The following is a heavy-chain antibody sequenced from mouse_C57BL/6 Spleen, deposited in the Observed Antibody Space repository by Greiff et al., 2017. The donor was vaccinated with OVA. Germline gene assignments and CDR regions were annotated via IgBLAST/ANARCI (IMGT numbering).Heavy chain of an antibody. CDR3: ARETQNYAMDY. V-gene: IGHV5-4*01. Sequence: EVMLVESGGGLVKPGGSLKLSCAASGFTFSSYAMSWVRQTPEKRLEWVATISDGGSYTYYPDNVKGRFTISRDNAKNNLYLQISHLKSEDTTMYYCARETQNYAMDYWGQGTSVTVSS. J-gene: IGHJ4*01. CDR1: GFTFSSYA. CDR2: ISDGGSYT.